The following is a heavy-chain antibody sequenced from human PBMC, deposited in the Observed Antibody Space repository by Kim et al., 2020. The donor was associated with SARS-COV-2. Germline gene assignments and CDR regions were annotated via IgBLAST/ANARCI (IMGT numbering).Heavy chain of an antibody. CDR2: IYYTGST. CDR3: ARASELLTAGTAF. J-gene: IGHJ3*01. Sequence: SETLSLTCTVSGGSVSSGSSYWNWIRQPPGKGLEWIGYIYYTGSTNYNPSLKSRVTLSVDSSKNQFSLTLTSVTAADTAVYYRARASELLTAGTAF. CDR1: GGSVSSGSSY. D-gene: IGHD6-13*01. V-gene: IGHV4-61*01.